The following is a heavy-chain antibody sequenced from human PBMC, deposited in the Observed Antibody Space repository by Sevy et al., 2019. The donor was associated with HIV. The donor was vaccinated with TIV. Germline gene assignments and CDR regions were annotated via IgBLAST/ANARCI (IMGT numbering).Heavy chain of an antibody. Sequence: ASVKVSCKASGYTFTSYDINWVRQATGQGLEWMGWMNPNSGNTGYAQKFQGTVTMTRNTSISTAYMELSSLRSEDTAVYYCATWGYCSSTSYYTSYYYYYGMDVWGQGTTVTVSS. CDR2: MNPNSGNT. V-gene: IGHV1-8*01. CDR1: GYTFTSYD. J-gene: IGHJ6*02. D-gene: IGHD2-2*02. CDR3: ATWGYCSSTSYYTSYYYYYGMDV.